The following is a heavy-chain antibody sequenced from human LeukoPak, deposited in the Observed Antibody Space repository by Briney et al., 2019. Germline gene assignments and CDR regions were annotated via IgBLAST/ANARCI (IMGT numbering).Heavy chain of an antibody. D-gene: IGHD2-15*01. CDR2: IIPIFGTA. Sequence: ASVKVSFTASGGTFSSYAISWVRQAPGQGLEWMGGIIPIFGTANYAQKFQGRVTITADESTSTAYMELSSLRSEDTAVYYCASHYCSGGSCYFRGRMDVWGQGTTVTVSS. CDR3: ASHYCSGGSCYFRGRMDV. CDR1: GGTFSSYA. V-gene: IGHV1-69*13. J-gene: IGHJ6*02.